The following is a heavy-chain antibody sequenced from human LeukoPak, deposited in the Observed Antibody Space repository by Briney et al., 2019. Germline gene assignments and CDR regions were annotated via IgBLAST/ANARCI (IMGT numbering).Heavy chain of an antibody. CDR2: INPNSAGT. D-gene: IGHD5-12*01. V-gene: IGHV1-2*02. J-gene: IGHJ4*02. Sequence: ASVKVSCKASGYTFTSYYMHWVRQAPGQGLEWMGWINPNSAGTYYAQKFQGRVTVTRDTSISTAYMELSRLRSDDTAVYYCAREDIVATMGYWGQGTLVTVSS. CDR1: GYTFTSYY. CDR3: AREDIVATMGY.